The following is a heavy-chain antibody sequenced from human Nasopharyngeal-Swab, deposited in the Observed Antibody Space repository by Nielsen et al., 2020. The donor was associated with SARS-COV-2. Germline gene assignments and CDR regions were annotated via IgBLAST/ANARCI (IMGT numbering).Heavy chain of an antibody. CDR1: GGSISSSIYY. D-gene: IGHD3-10*01. CDR3: AGGASGLWFGEPFFDY. V-gene: IGHV4-39*01. J-gene: IGHJ4*02. CDR2: IYYSGST. Sequence: SETLSLTCTVSGGSISSSIYYWGWIRQPPWKGLEWSGSIYYSGSTYYNPSLKSRVTISIDTSKSQFSLKLSSVTAADTAVYYCAGGASGLWFGEPFFDYWDQGTLVTVSS.